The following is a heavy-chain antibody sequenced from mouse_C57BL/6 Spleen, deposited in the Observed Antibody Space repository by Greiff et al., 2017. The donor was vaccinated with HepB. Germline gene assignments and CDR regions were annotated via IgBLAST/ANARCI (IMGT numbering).Heavy chain of an antibody. D-gene: IGHD1-1*01. CDR3: ARSATTVVASYYAMDY. CDR1: GYTFTSYW. J-gene: IGHJ4*01. CDR2: IHPNSGST. Sequence: QVQLQQPGAELVKPGASVKLSCKASGYTFTSYWMHWVKQRPGQGLEWIGMIHPNSGSTNDNEKFKSKATLTVDKSSSTAYMQLSSLTSEDSAVYYCARSATTVVASYYAMDYWGQGTSVTVSS. V-gene: IGHV1-64*01.